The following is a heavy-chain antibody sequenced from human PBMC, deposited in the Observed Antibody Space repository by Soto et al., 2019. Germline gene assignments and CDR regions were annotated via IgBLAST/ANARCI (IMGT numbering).Heavy chain of an antibody. CDR1: GGSISSGGYY. J-gene: IGHJ4*02. D-gene: IGHD3-3*01. CDR2: IYYSGST. V-gene: IGHV4-31*03. CDR3: ARVPFGFLDPQQNDYFDY. Sequence: TLSLTCTVSGGSISSGGYYWSWIRQHPGKGLEWIGYIYYSGSTYYNPSLKSRVTISVDTSKNQFSLKLSSVTAADTAVYYCARVPFGFLDPQQNDYFDYWGQGTLVTGSS.